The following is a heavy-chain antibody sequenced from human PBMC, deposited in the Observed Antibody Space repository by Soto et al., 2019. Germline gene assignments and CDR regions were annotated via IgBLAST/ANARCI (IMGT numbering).Heavy chain of an antibody. CDR1: GYTFTGYY. CDR2: INPNSGGT. J-gene: IGHJ5*02. D-gene: IGHD6-6*01. V-gene: IGHV1-2*02. CDR3: ARAARRAVSGRGNWFDP. Sequence: ASVKVSCKASGYTFTGYYMHWVRQAPGQGLEWMGWINPNSGGTNYAQKFQGRVTMTRDTSISTAYMELSRLRSDDTAVYYCARAARRAVSGRGNWFDPWGQGTLVT.